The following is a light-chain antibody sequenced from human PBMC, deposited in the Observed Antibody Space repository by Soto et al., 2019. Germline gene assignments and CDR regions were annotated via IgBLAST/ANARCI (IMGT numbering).Light chain of an antibody. CDR2: DAS. CDR1: QTINTY. Sequence: DIQMTQSPSSLSASVGDSFTITCRASQTINTYLICYEQRPGKAPKLLIYDASSLQTGVPSRFSGSGSGTDFTLTISSLQPEDVATYYRQKYNSAPPTFGQGTRLEIK. J-gene: IGKJ5*01. CDR3: QKYNSAPPT. V-gene: IGKV1-27*01.